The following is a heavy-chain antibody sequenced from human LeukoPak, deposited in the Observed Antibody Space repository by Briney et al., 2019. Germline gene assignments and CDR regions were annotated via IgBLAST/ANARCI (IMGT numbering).Heavy chain of an antibody. CDR1: GFTFGSYW. CDR3: ARSGDNYGNYYFDF. CDR2: INSDGSRT. V-gene: IGHV3-74*01. Sequence: PGGSLRLSCAASGFTFGSYWMHWVRQVPGKGLVWVSRINSDGSRTTYADSVKGRFTISRDNAENTLYLQVNSLRAEDTAVYYCARSGDNYGNYYFDFWGQGTLVTVSS. J-gene: IGHJ4*02. D-gene: IGHD5-18*01.